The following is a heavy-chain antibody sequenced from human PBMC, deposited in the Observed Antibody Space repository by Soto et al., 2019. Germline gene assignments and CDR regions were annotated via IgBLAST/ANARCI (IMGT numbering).Heavy chain of an antibody. D-gene: IGHD5-12*01. CDR1: GFTFSAYG. Sequence: GGSLRLSCEVSGFTFSAYGMHWVRQAPGKGLEWVAAISHDGTNKNYGDSVKGRFTISRDNSKNSLYLQMNSLRAEDTAVYYCARERGYSGYDSGWFDPWGQGTLVTVSS. CDR2: ISHDGTNK. V-gene: IGHV3-30*03. J-gene: IGHJ5*02. CDR3: ARERGYSGYDSGWFDP.